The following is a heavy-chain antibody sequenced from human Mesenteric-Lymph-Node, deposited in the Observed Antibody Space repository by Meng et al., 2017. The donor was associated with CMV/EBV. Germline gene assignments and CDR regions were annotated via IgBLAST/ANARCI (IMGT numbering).Heavy chain of an antibody. V-gene: IGHV1-2*06. J-gene: IGHJ4*02. CDR1: GYTFTGYY. CDR3: EAPLFIAAGESFMDY. CDR2: INPNSGGT. Sequence: SGYTFTGYYMHWVRQAPGQGLEWMGRINPNSGGTSYAQKFQGRVTMTRDTSISTAYMELSRLRSDDTAVYYCEAPLFIAAGESFMDYWGQGTLVTVSS. D-gene: IGHD6-13*01.